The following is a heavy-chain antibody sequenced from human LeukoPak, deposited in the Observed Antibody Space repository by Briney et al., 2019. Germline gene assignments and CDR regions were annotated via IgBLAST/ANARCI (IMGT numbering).Heavy chain of an antibody. J-gene: IGHJ4*02. CDR3: AKDTRGGRPSWPVDY. V-gene: IGHV3-23*01. D-gene: IGHD3-10*01. CDR1: GFTFSSSW. Sequence: QPGGSLRLSCAASGFTFSSSWMNWVRQAPGKGLEWVSAISGSGGSTYYADSVKGRFTISRDNSKNTLYLQMNSLRAEDTAVYYCAKDTRGGRPSWPVDYWGQGTLVTVSS. CDR2: ISGSGGST.